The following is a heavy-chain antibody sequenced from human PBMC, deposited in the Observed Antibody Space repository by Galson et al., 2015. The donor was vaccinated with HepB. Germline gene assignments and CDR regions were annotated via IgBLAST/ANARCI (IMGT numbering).Heavy chain of an antibody. CDR3: ARDARDGYNFWFDL. V-gene: IGHV3-48*02. J-gene: IGHJ5*02. CDR2: ISYTPNTR. D-gene: IGHD5-24*01. Sequence: SLRLSCAASGFSFSSYAMNWARQAPGRGLEWVSHISYTPNTRVYADSVEGRFTISRDNAKNSLYLQMNSLRDEDTAVYYCARDARDGYNFWFDLWGQGTLVTVSS. CDR1: GFSFSSYA.